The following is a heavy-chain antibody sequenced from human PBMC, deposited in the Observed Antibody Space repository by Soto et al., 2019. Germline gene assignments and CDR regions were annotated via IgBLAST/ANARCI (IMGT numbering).Heavy chain of an antibody. CDR1: GGTFNSYA. J-gene: IGHJ4*02. CDR2: IIPIFGTA. CDR3: VKVLARGVGVPRFYFDS. Sequence: ASVKVSCKASGGTFNSYAISWVRQAPGQGLEWMGGIIPIFGTANYAQKFQGRVTITADKSTSTAYMELSSLRSEDTAVYYCVKVLARGVGVPRFYFDSWGQGALVTVSS. V-gene: IGHV1-69*06. D-gene: IGHD2-2*01.